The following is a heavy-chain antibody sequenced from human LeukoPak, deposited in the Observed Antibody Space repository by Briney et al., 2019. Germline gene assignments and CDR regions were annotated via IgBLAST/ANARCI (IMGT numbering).Heavy chain of an antibody. V-gene: IGHV3-74*01. J-gene: IGHJ4*02. CDR1: GFTFSSYW. Sequence: PGGSLRLSCAASGFTFSSYWMQWVRQAPGKGLVWVSRINIDGSSTRYADSVKGRLTISRDNAKNTLYLQMNSLRAEDTAVYYCASLRYGRDYWGQGTLVTVSS. D-gene: IGHD3-9*01. CDR3: ASLRYGRDY. CDR2: INIDGSST.